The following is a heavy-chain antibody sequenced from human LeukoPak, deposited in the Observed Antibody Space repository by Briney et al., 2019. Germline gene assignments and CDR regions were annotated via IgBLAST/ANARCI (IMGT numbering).Heavy chain of an antibody. J-gene: IGHJ4*02. CDR3: AKDSVPYGDYLAADY. CDR2: IRYDGSNK. Sequence: PGGSLRLSCAASGFTFSSYGMHWVRQAPGKGLEWVAFIRYDGSNKYYADSVKGRFTISRDNSKNTLYLQMNSLRAEDTAVYYCAKDSVPYGDYLAADYWGQGTLVTVSS. D-gene: IGHD4-17*01. V-gene: IGHV3-30*02. CDR1: GFTFSSYG.